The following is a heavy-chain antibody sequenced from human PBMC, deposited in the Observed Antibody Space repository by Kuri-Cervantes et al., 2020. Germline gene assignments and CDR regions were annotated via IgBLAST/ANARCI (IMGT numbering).Heavy chain of an antibody. D-gene: IGHD1-7*01. Sequence: GESLKISCAASGYTFTGYYMHWVRQAPGQGLEWMGWINPNSGGTNYAQKFQGRVTMTRDTSISTAYMELSRLRSDDTAVYYCASLTGTRNWFDPWGQGTLVTVSS. J-gene: IGHJ5*02. CDR3: ASLTGTRNWFDP. V-gene: IGHV1-2*02. CDR2: INPNSGGT. CDR1: GYTFTGYY.